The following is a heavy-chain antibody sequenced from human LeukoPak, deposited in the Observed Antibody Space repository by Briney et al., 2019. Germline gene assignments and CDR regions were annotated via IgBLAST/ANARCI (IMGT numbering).Heavy chain of an antibody. CDR1: GDSISSYY. CDR3: ARQGGEDSPY. D-gene: IGHD3-16*01. CDR2: INYSGST. V-gene: IGHV4-59*08. J-gene: IGHJ4*02. Sequence: SETLSLTCTVSGDSISSYYWSWIRQPPGKGLEWIGYINYSGSTNYNPSLKSRVTISVDTSKNQFSLKLRSVTAADTAVYYCARQGGEDSPYWGQGTLVTVSS.